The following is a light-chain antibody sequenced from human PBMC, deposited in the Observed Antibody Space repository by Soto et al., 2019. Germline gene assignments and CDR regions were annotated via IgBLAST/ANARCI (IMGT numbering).Light chain of an antibody. CDR2: EVT. CDR3: SSYAGSGNFVA. CDR1: SSDVGAYNF. Sequence: QSALTQPPSASGSPGQSVTISCTGTSSDVGAYNFVSWYQQYPGKAPKLIIYEVTKRPSGVPDRFSGSKSVNTASLTVSGLQAEDEADYYCSSYAGSGNFVAFGGGTKLTVL. J-gene: IGLJ3*02. V-gene: IGLV2-8*01.